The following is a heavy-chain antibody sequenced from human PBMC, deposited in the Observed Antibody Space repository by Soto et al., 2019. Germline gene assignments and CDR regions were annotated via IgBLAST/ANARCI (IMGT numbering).Heavy chain of an antibody. V-gene: IGHV2-5*02. CDR1: GFSLNNDRLA. Sequence: QITLKESGPTLVKPTQTLTLTCSFSGFSLNNDRLAVGWFRQPPGKALEWLALIYWDDDKRYSPSLESRLTITKDTSKNQVVLTLTNMDPLDTATYYCAHRGRPLLTFFDYWGQGTLVTVSS. D-gene: IGHD3-10*01. CDR2: IYWDDDK. J-gene: IGHJ4*02. CDR3: AHRGRPLLTFFDY.